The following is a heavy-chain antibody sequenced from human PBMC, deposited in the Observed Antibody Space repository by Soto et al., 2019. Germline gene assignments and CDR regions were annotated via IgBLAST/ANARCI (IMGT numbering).Heavy chain of an antibody. Sequence: SETLSLTCTVSGGSISSGDYYWSWIRQPPGKGLEWIGYIYYSGSTNYNPSLKSRVTISVDTSKNQFSLKLSSVTAADTAVYYCARQGSSVGYYYHYYMDVWGKGTTVTVSS. J-gene: IGHJ6*03. CDR1: GGSISSGDYY. CDR2: IYYSGST. CDR3: ARQGSSVGYYYHYYMDV. V-gene: IGHV4-61*08. D-gene: IGHD6-6*01.